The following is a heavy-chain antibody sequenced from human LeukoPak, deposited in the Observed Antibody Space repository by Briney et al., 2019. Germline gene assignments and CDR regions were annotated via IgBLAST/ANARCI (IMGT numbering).Heavy chain of an antibody. J-gene: IGHJ3*02. D-gene: IGHD3-10*01. CDR1: GYTFTSYA. CDR3: ARRFYYGSGSYYHDAFDI. CDR2: INAGNGNT. V-gene: IGHV1-3*01. Sequence: ASVKVSCKASGYTFTSYAMHWVRQAPGQRLEWMGWINAGNGNTKYSQKFQGRVTITRDTSASTAYMELSSLRSEDTAVYYCARRFYYGSGSYYHDAFDIWGQGQWSPSLQ.